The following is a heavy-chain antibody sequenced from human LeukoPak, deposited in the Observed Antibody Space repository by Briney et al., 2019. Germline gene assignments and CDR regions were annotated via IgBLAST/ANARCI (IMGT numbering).Heavy chain of an antibody. CDR3: ARPSGYYDSSGYLNYYYYYYMDV. J-gene: IGHJ6*03. V-gene: IGHV1/OR15-2*02. CDR1: GYTFTGYY. Sequence: VKVSCKASGYTFTGYYMHWVRQAPGQGLEWMGWITADNGNTNYAQKFQGRVTITADESTSTAYMELSSLRSEDTAVYYCARPSGYYDSSGYLNYYYYYYMDVWGKGTTVTVSS. CDR2: ITADNGNT. D-gene: IGHD3-22*01.